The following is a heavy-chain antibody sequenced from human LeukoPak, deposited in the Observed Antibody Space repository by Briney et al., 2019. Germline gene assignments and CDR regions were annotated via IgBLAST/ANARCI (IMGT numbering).Heavy chain of an antibody. J-gene: IGHJ4*02. CDR2: INPYNGKT. V-gene: IGHV1-18*01. Sequence: ASVKVSCKASGYTLDRFGISWVRQAPGLGLEWLGWINPYNGKTIFGDKFQGRVTMTTDTSTSTVYMKLTSLRSDDTAVYFCARDTPQHLKRFDYWGQGTLVTVSA. D-gene: IGHD6-13*01. CDR1: GYTLDRFG. CDR3: ARDTPQHLKRFDY.